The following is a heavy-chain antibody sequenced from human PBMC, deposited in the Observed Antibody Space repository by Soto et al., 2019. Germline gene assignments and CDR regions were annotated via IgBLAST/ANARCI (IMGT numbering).Heavy chain of an antibody. Sequence: PSETLSLTCTVSGGSISSGAYYWSWIRQPPGKGLEWIGYIYYSGSTYYNPSLKSRVTISVDTSKNQFSLMLSSVTAADTAVYYCAGVGSGSYYNYYYYGMDVWGQGTTVTVSS. CDR1: GGSISSGAYY. J-gene: IGHJ6*02. CDR2: IYYSGST. V-gene: IGHV4-30-4*08. D-gene: IGHD3-10*01. CDR3: AGVGSGSYYNYYYYGMDV.